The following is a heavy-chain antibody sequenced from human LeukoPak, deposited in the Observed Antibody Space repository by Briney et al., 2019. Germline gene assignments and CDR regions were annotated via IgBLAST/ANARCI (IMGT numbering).Heavy chain of an antibody. CDR2: ITASGTAM. V-gene: IGHV3-48*02. CDR1: GFTFSSYS. D-gene: IGHD1-26*01. Sequence: GGSLRLSCAASGFTFSSYSMNWVRRAPGKGLEWVSHITASGTAMFYADSVKGRFTISRDNAKNSLYLQMNSLRDEDTAVYYCASSGSYRFDYWGQGTLVTVSS. CDR3: ASSGSYRFDY. J-gene: IGHJ4*02.